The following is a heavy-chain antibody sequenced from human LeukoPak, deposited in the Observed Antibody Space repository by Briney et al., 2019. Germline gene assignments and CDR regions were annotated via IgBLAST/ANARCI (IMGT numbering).Heavy chain of an antibody. CDR3: ARHNYCSSTSCYSP. V-gene: IGHV4-30-4*08. Sequence: PSETLSLTRTVSGGSISSGDYYWSWIRQPPGKGLEWIGYFYYSGCTYYNPSLKSRVTISVDTSKNQFSLKLSSVTAADTAVYYCARHNYCSSTSCYSPWGQGTLVTVSS. CDR2: FYYSGCT. CDR1: GGSISSGDYY. D-gene: IGHD2-2*01. J-gene: IGHJ5*02.